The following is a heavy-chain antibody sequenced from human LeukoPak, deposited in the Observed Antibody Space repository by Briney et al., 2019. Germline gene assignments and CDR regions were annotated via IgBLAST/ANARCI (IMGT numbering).Heavy chain of an antibody. CDR2: INQDGSDK. J-gene: IGHJ4*02. CDR3: VGGDY. V-gene: IGHV3-7*01. CDR1: GFTFRFYA. Sequence: GGSLRLSCAASGFTFRFYAMHWVRRAPGKGLECVANINQDGSDKYYVDSVKGRFTISRDNTKNSLYLQMNSLRAEDTAVYYCVGGDYWGQGTLVTVSS.